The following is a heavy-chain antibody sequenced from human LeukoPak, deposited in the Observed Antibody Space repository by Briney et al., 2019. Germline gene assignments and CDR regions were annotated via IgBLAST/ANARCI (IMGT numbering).Heavy chain of an antibody. CDR3: ARGHYDYFDY. Sequence: SETLSLTCTVSGGSISSSSYYWGWIRQPPGKGLEWIGSIYYSGNTYYSPSLKSRVTISADTSKNQFSLKLSSVTAADTAVYYCARGHYDYFDYWGQGTLVTVSS. CDR1: GGSISSSSYY. CDR2: IYYSGNT. J-gene: IGHJ4*02. D-gene: IGHD3-16*01. V-gene: IGHV4-39*07.